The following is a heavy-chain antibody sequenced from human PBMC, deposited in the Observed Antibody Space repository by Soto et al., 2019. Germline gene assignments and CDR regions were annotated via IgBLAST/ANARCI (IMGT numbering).Heavy chain of an antibody. Sequence: GGSLRLSCAASGFTFINYSMHWVRQAPAKGLEWVAVISQDGDKEYYADSVKGRFTISRDNSKNTLYLQLNGLRPEDTAVYYCAREWSVANPGYWGQGTQVTVSS. D-gene: IGHD5-12*01. CDR2: ISQDGDKE. CDR1: GFTFINYS. V-gene: IGHV3-30-3*01. J-gene: IGHJ4*02. CDR3: AREWSVANPGY.